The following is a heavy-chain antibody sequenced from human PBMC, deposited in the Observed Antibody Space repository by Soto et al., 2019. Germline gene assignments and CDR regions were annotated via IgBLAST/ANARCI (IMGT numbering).Heavy chain of an antibody. CDR2: IWYDGSNK. Sequence: GGSLRLSCAASGFTFSSYGMHWVRQAPGKGLEWVAVIWYDGSNKYYADSVKGRFTISRDNSKNTLYLQMNSLRAEDTAVDYCARDPIPTVQNSSSWYWGPHKTKYYFDYWGQGTLVTVSS. CDR3: ARDPIPTVQNSSSWYWGPHKTKYYFDY. D-gene: IGHD6-13*01. V-gene: IGHV3-33*01. J-gene: IGHJ4*02. CDR1: GFTFSSYG.